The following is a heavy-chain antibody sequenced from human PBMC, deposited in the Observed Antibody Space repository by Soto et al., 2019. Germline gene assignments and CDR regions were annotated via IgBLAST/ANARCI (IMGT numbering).Heavy chain of an antibody. CDR2: IIPIFGIG. CDR3: ARSAITLFGVVSIPPHYYSEMDV. J-gene: IGHJ6*02. V-gene: IGHV1-69*13. CDR1: GGTFNRYG. D-gene: IGHD3-3*01. Sequence: GASVKVSCKASGGTFNRYGISWVRQAPGQGLEWMGGIIPIFGIGNDAQRFQGRVTITADESTGTAYMELSSLRSEDTGVYYCARSAITLFGVVSIPPHYYSEMDVWGQGTTVTVSS.